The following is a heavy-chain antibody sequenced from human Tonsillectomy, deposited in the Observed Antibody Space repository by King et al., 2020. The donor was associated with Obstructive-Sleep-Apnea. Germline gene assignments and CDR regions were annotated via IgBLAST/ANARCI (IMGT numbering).Heavy chain of an antibody. V-gene: IGHV3-9*01. Sequence: VQLVESGGGLVQPGRSLRLSCAASGFNLDDYAMHWVRQVPGKGLEWVSGISWNSGNIGYADSVKGRFTTTSDNAKNSLYLQKNSLRAEDTALYYCAKDMGFDTGGGFDYWGQGALVTVFS. CDR1: GFNLDDYA. J-gene: IGHJ4*02. D-gene: IGHD1-26*01. CDR2: ISWNSGNI. CDR3: AKDMGFDTGGGFDY.